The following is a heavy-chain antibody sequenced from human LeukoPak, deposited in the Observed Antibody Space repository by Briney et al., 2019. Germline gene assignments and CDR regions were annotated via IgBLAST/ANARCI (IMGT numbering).Heavy chain of an antibody. D-gene: IGHD6-19*01. J-gene: IGHJ5*02. CDR1: GFTFSSYA. CDR3: ARDGSGWDNWFDP. V-gene: IGHV3-30*04. CDR2: ISYDGSNK. Sequence: GGSLRLSCAASGFTFSSYAMHWVRQAPGKGLEWVAVISYDGSNKYYADSVKGRFTISRDNSKNTLYLQMNSLRAEDTAVYYCARDGSGWDNWFDPWGQGTLVTVSS.